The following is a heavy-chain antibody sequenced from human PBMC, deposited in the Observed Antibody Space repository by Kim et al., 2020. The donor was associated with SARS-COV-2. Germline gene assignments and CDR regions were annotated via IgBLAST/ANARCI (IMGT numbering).Heavy chain of an antibody. CDR2: IYSGGSST. CDR1: GFTFSSYA. J-gene: IGHJ6*02. D-gene: IGHD3-22*01. V-gene: IGHV3-23*03. Sequence: GGSLRLSCAASGFTFSSYAMSWVRQAPGKGLEWVSVIYSGGSSTYYADSVKGRFTISRDNSKNTLYLQMNSLRAEDTAVYYCARDTPDSSGYSYYYYGMDVWGQGTTLTVSS. CDR3: ARDTPDSSGYSYYYYGMDV.